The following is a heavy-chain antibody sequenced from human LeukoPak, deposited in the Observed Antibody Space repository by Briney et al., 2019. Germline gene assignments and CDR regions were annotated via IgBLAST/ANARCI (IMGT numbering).Heavy chain of an antibody. CDR2: ISYDGSNK. Sequence: GGSLRLSCAASGFTFSSYAMHWVRQAPGKGLEWVAVISYDGSNKYYADSVKGRFTISRDNSKNTLYLQMNSLRAEDTAVYYCAKLDYVWGSYRYDYWGQGTLVTVSS. CDR3: AKLDYVWGSYRYDY. CDR1: GFTFSSYA. V-gene: IGHV3-30*18. D-gene: IGHD3-16*02. J-gene: IGHJ4*02.